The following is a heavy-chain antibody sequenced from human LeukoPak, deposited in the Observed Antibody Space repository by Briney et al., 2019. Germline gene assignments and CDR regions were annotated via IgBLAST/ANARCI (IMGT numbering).Heavy chain of an antibody. CDR1: GFTFSDYY. Sequence: PGGSLRLSCAASGFTFSDYYMSWVRQAPGKGLEWVSYISSSGSTIYYADSVKGRFTISRDNAKNSLYLQMNSLRAEDTAVYYCARDPNGNPVAGHFDYWGQGTLVTVSS. D-gene: IGHD6-19*01. V-gene: IGHV3-11*04. J-gene: IGHJ4*02. CDR3: ARDPNGNPVAGHFDY. CDR2: ISSSGSTI.